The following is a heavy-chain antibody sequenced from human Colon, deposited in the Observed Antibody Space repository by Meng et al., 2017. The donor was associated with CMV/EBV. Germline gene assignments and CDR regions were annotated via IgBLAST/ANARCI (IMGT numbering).Heavy chain of an antibody. Sequence: SETLSLTCTVSGGSISRSSYYWSWLRRRPGKGLEWIGFIYYNGNTDYNPSLKSRLTISIDTSKNQFFLNQRSVTAADTAMYKCVKIEGRCDSQCCPYYRWYDPWGQGILVTVSS. V-gene: IGHV4-61*01. D-gene: IGHD2/OR15-2a*01. CDR3: VKIEGRCDSQCCPYYRWYDP. J-gene: IGHJ5*02. CDR1: GGSISRSSYY. CDR2: IYYNGNT.